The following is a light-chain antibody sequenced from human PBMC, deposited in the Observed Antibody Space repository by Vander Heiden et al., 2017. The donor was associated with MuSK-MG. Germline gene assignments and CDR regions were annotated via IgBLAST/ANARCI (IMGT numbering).Light chain of an antibody. CDR2: GAS. CDR3: QQYGSSRWT. J-gene: IGKJ1*01. Sequence: EIVLTQSPGTLSLSPGETATLSSRASQSVSSSYLAWYQQKPGQAPRLLIYGASSRATGIPDRFSGSGSGTDFTLTISRLEPEDFAVYYCQQYGSSRWTFGQGTKVEIK. V-gene: IGKV3-20*01. CDR1: QSVSSSY.